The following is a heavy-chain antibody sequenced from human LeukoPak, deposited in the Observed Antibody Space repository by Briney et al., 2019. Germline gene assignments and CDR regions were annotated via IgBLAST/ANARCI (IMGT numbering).Heavy chain of an antibody. CDR2: IYISGSI. V-gene: IGHV4-61*02. CDR3: TRTSITMMGYYFDY. J-gene: IGHJ4*02. D-gene: IGHD3-22*01. Sequence: SETLSLTCSVSGGSISSTDYYWSWLRQPAGKGLEWIGRIYISGSIDYNPSLKSPVTISLDTSKNQFTLKLNSVTAADPAVYYCTRTSITMMGYYFDYWGQGSLVTVSS. CDR1: GGSISSTDYY.